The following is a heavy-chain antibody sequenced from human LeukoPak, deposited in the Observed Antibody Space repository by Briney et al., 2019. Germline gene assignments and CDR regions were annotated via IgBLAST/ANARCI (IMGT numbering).Heavy chain of an antibody. V-gene: IGHV1-69*06. D-gene: IGHD2-21*02. CDR3: ARGESSYCSGGCYFAS. CDR1: GGTFSSYA. J-gene: IGHJ5*01. Sequence: SVKVSCKASGGTFSSYAISWVRQAPGQGLEWMGGIIPIFGTANYAQKFQGRVTITADKSTSTAYMELSSLRSDDTAMYYCARGESSYCSGGCYFASWGQGTLVTISS. CDR2: IIPIFGTA.